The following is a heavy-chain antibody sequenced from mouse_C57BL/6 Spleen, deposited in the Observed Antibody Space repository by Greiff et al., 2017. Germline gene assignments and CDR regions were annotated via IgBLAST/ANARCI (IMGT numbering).Heavy chain of an antibody. V-gene: IGHV1-69*01. CDR3: ARSRTGTFDY. D-gene: IGHD4-1*01. CDR2: IDPSDSYT. J-gene: IGHJ2*01. Sequence: QVQLQQPGAELVMPGASAKLSCKASGYTFTSYWMHWVKQRPGQGLEWIGEIDPSDSYTNYNQKFKGKSTLTVDKSSSTAYMQLSSLTSEDSAVYYCARSRTGTFDYWGQGTTLTVAS. CDR1: GYTFTSYW.